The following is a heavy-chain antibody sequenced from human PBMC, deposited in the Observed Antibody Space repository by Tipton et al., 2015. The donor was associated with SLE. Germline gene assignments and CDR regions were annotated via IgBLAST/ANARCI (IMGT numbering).Heavy chain of an antibody. Sequence: LRLSCTVSGGSISSYYWSWIRQPPGKGLEWIGYIYCSGSTNYNPSLKSRVTISVDTSKNQFSLKLSSVTAADTAVYYCARHKTRIAARPADAFDIWGQGTMVTVSS. CDR1: GGSISSYY. CDR3: ARHKTRIAARPADAFDI. J-gene: IGHJ3*02. CDR2: IYCSGST. V-gene: IGHV4-59*08. D-gene: IGHD6-6*01.